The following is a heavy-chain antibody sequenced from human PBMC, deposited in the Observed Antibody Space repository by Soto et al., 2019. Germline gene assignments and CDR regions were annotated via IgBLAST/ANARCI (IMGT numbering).Heavy chain of an antibody. V-gene: IGHV3-33*01. J-gene: IGHJ4*02. Sequence: QVQLVESGGGVVQPGRSLRLSCAASGFTFSSYGMHWVRQAPGKGLEWVAVIWYDGSNKYYADSVKGRFTISRDNSKNTLYLQMNSLRAEDTAVYYCARDHHIVVVTAILAYWGQVTMATASA. CDR1: GFTFSSYG. D-gene: IGHD2-21*02. CDR2: IWYDGSNK. CDR3: ARDHHIVVVTAILAY.